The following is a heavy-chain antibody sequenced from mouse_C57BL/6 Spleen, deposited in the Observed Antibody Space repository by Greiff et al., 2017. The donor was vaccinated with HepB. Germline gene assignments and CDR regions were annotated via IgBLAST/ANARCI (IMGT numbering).Heavy chain of an antibody. V-gene: IGHV1-80*01. Sequence: VQLQQSGAELVKPGASVKISCKASGYAFSSYWMNWVKQRPGKGLEWIGQIYPGDGDTNYNGKFKGKATLTADKSSSTAYMQLSSLTSEDSAVHCCARSWDYGSSYVRGDYWGQGTTLTVSS. CDR3: ARSWDYGSSYVRGDY. CDR2: IYPGDGDT. D-gene: IGHD1-1*01. J-gene: IGHJ2*01. CDR1: GYAFSSYW.